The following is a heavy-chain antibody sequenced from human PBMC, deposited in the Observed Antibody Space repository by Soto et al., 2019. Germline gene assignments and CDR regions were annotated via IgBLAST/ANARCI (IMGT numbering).Heavy chain of an antibody. CDR2: ISAYNGNT. Sequence: GASVKVSCKASGYTFTSYGISWVRQAPGQGLEWMGWISAYNGNTNYAQKLQGRVTMTTDTSTSTAYMELRSLRSDDTAVYYCARDHPDNIWRLLEWLTHYYYYGMDVWGQGTTVTVSS. CDR1: GYTFTSYG. V-gene: IGHV1-18*01. J-gene: IGHJ6*02. CDR3: ARDHPDNIWRLLEWLTHYYYYGMDV. D-gene: IGHD3-3*01.